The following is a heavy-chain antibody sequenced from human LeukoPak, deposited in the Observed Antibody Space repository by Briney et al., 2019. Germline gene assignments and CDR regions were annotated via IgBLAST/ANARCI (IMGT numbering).Heavy chain of an antibody. CDR1: GYTLTSYY. J-gene: IGHJ4*02. CDR3: ARVRVGSWYYFDY. CDR2: INPSGGST. Sequence: AASVTVSCKASGYTLTSYYMHWVRQAPGQGLEWMGIINPSGGSTTYAQKFQGRVTMTRDTSTSTVYMELSSLRSEDTAVYYCARVRVGSWYYFDYWGQGTLVTVSS. V-gene: IGHV1-46*01. D-gene: IGHD6-13*01.